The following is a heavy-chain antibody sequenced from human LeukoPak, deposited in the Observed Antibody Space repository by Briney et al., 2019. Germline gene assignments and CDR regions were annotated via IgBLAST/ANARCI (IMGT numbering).Heavy chain of an antibody. V-gene: IGHV4-39*01. CDR3: ARHQGGDGYNYYYYYMDV. D-gene: IGHD5-24*01. CDR2: IYYSGST. J-gene: IGHJ6*03. CDR1: GGSISSSSYY. Sequence: SETLSLTCTVSGGSISSSSYYWGWIRQPPGKGLEWIGSIYYSGSTYYKPSLRSRVTISVDTSKSQFSLKLSSVTAADTGVYYCARHQGGDGYNYYYYYMDVWGKGTTVTVSS.